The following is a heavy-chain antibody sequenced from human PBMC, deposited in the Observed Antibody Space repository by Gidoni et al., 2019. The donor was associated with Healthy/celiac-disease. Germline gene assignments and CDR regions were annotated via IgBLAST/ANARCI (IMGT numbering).Heavy chain of an antibody. V-gene: IGHV3-30-3*01. J-gene: IGHJ4*02. CDR1: RFPFSRYA. CDR3: ASGDDSSGYYYPLFDY. Sequence: QVQLVESGGGVVQPGRSLRLSCAASRFPFSRYAMHWVRQAPGKGLEWVAVISYDGSNKYYADSVKGRCTISRDNSKNTMYLQMNSLRAEDTAVYYCASGDDSSGYYYPLFDYWGQGTLVTVYS. CDR2: ISYDGSNK. D-gene: IGHD3-22*01.